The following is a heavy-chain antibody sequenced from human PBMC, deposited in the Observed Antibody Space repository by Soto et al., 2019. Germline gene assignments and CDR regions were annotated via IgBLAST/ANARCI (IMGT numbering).Heavy chain of an antibody. CDR2: IYYSGST. D-gene: IGHD6-6*01. CDR1: GGSISRSSYY. V-gene: IGHV4-39*01. CDR3: ARLSMTARYYYYYAMDV. J-gene: IGHJ6*02. Sequence: SETLSLTCTVSGGSISRSSYYWGWIRQSPGKELEWIGSIYYSGSTYYNPSLKSRVTMSVDTSKNQFSLKLSSVTAADTAVYYCARLSMTARYYYYYAMDVWGQGTTVTVSS.